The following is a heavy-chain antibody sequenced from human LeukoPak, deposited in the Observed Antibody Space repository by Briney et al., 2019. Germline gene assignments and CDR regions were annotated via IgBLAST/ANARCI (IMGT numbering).Heavy chain of an antibody. CDR1: GYSISSGYN. Sequence: SETLSLTCTVSGYSISSGYNWGWIRQPPGKGLEWIGSIHHSGSTYYNPSLKGRVTISVDTSKNQFSLKLSSVTAADTAVYYCVRESRAGAYWGQGTLVTVSS. V-gene: IGHV4-38-2*02. CDR2: IHHSGST. J-gene: IGHJ4*02. D-gene: IGHD7-27*01. CDR3: VRESRAGAY.